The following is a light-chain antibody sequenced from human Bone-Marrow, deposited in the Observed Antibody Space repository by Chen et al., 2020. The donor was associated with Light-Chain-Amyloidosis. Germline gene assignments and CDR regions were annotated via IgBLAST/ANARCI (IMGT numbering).Light chain of an antibody. Sequence: DIVMTQSPLSLPVTPGEPASISCRSSQSLLHRNGYNYLDWYLQKPGQSPQLLIYLCSNRASGVPDRFSGSGSGTDFTLKISRVEAEDVGVYYCMQALQTPPTVGQGTKLEIK. J-gene: IGKJ2*01. CDR1: QSLLHRNGYNY. CDR3: MQALQTPPT. V-gene: IGKV2-28*01. CDR2: LCS.